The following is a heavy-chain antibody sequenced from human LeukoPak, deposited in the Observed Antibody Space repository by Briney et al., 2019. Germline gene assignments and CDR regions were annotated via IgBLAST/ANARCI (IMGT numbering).Heavy chain of an antibody. D-gene: IGHD1-26*01. CDR1: GGSISSYY. CDR3: ARDRLGMWELLYAFDI. V-gene: IGHV4-4*07. CDR2: IYTSGST. Sequence: PSETLSLTCTVSGGSISSYYWSWIRQPAGKGLEWIGRIYTSGSTNYNPSLKSRVTMSVDTSKNQFSLKLSSVTAADTAVYYCARDRLGMWELLYAFDIWGQGTMVTVSS. J-gene: IGHJ3*02.